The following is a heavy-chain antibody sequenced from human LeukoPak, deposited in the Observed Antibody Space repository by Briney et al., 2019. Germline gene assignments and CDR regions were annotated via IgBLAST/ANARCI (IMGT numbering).Heavy chain of an antibody. V-gene: IGHV3-53*01. CDR3: ERAICFDY. J-gene: IGHJ4*02. D-gene: IGHD3-3*02. CDR2: IYSGGST. Sequence: GGSLRLSCAASGFTVSSNYMSWVRQAPGKGLEWVSVIYSGGSTYYADSVKGRFIISRDNSKNTLYLQMNSMRAEDTAVYYCERAICFDYWGQGTLVTVSS. CDR1: GFTVSSNY.